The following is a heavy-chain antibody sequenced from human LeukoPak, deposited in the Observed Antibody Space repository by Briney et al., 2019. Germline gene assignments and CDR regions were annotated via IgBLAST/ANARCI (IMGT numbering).Heavy chain of an antibody. CDR2: ISSSSSYI. Sequence: GGSLRLSCAASGFTFSSYSMNWVRQAPGKGLEWVSSISSSSSYIYYADSVKGRFTISRDNAKNSLYLQMNSLRSEDTAVYYCAGALIQLWQMGGNHYYYYYMDVWGKGTTVTVSS. V-gene: IGHV3-21*04. D-gene: IGHD5-18*01. J-gene: IGHJ6*03. CDR1: GFTFSSYS. CDR3: AGALIQLWQMGGNHYYYYYMDV.